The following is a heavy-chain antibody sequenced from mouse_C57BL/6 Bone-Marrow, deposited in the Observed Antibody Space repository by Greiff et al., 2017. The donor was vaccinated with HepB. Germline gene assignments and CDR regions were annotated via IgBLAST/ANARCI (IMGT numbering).Heavy chain of an antibody. CDR3: ARGLLWYFDV. CDR2: ISYDGSN. D-gene: IGHD1-1*01. CDR1: GYSIPSGYY. V-gene: IGHV3-6*01. J-gene: IGHJ1*03. Sequence: EVQLQESGPGLVKPSQSLSLTCSVTGYSIPSGYYWNWLRQIPGNKLEGMGYISYDGSNNYNPSLKNRISITRDTSTNQFFLKLNSVTTEDTATYYCARGLLWYFDVWGTGTTVTVSS.